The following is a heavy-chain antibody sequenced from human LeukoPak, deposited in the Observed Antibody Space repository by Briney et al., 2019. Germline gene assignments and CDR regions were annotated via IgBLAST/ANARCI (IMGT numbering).Heavy chain of an antibody. J-gene: IGHJ4*02. CDR1: GGSFSGYC. Sequence: PSETLSLTCAVYGGSFSGYCWSWIRQPPGKGLEWIGEINHSGSTNYNPSLKSRVTISVDTSKNQFSLKLSSVTAADTAVYYCARDRGDSTPFDYWGQGTLVTVSS. D-gene: IGHD3-10*01. CDR3: ARDRGDSTPFDY. CDR2: INHSGST. V-gene: IGHV4-34*09.